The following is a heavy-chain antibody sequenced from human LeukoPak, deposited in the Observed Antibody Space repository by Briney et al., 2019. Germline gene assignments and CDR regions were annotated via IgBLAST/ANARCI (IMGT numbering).Heavy chain of an antibody. D-gene: IGHD5-18*01. J-gene: IGHJ4*02. CDR3: ASTLYSYGRFDY. CDR2: ISGSGGST. V-gene: IGHV3-23*01. CDR1: GITFSSYA. Sequence: GGSLRLSCAASGITFSSYAMSCVRQAPGKGLEWVSAISGSGGSTDYADSVKGRFTISRDNSKNTLYLQMNSLRAEDTAVYYCASTLYSYGRFDYWGQGTLVTVSS.